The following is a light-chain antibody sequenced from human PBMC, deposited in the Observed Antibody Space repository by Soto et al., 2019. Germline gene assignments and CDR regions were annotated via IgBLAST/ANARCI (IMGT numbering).Light chain of an antibody. CDR2: AAS. Sequence: ESVLTQSPGTLSFSPGERSTLSCRSSQTISSSYLAWYQQKPGQAPRLLIYAASTRATGIPARISGSGSGTDFTLTISSLQSEDFAVYYCQQYNNWPPWTFGQGTKVDNK. CDR3: QQYNNWPPWT. J-gene: IGKJ1*01. CDR1: QTISSSY. V-gene: IGKV3-15*01.